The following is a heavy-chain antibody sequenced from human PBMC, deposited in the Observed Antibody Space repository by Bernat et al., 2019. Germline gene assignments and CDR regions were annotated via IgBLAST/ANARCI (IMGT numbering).Heavy chain of an antibody. V-gene: IGHV1-8*01. CDR3: GRYIPTAGFRYYDL. Sequence: QVQLVQSGAEVKKPGASVKVSCKASGYTFTSYGINWVRQATGQGLEWMGWMSPNSGHTGYAQKFQGRVTMTRNTAISTAYMELSSLKTEDTAMYYCGRYIPTAGFRYYDLWGRGTLVTVSS. CDR2: MSPNSGHT. D-gene: IGHD6-13*01. J-gene: IGHJ2*01. CDR1: GYTFTSYG.